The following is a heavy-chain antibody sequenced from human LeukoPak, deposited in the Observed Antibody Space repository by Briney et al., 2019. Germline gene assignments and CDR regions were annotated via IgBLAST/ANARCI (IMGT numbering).Heavy chain of an antibody. CDR2: INHSGST. D-gene: IGHD3-9*01. V-gene: IGHV4-34*01. J-gene: IGHJ5*02. Sequence: GSLRLSCAASGFTFSTYWMSWVRQAPGKGLEWIGEINHSGSTNYNPSLKSRVTISVDTSKNQFSLKLSSVTAADTAVYYCARGRNDILTGYYYWFDPWGQGSLVTVSS. CDR3: ARGRNDILTGYYYWFDP. CDR1: GFTFSTYW.